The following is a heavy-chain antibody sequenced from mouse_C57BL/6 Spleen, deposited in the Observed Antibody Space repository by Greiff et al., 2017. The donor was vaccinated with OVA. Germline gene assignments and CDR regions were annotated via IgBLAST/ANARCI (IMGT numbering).Heavy chain of an antibody. Sequence: QVQLQQPGAELVMPGASVKLSCKASGYTFTSYWMHWVKQRPGQGLEWIGEIDPSDSYTNYNQKFKGKSTLTVDKSSSTAYMQLSSLTSEDSAVYYCARRITEAMDYWGKGTSVTVSS. V-gene: IGHV1-69*01. CDR1: GYTFTSYW. D-gene: IGHD2-4*01. CDR3: ARRITEAMDY. CDR2: IDPSDSYT. J-gene: IGHJ4*01.